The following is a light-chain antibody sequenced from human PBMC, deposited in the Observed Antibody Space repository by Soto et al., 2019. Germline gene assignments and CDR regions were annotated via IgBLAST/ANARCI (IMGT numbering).Light chain of an antibody. J-gene: IGLJ1*01. CDR2: DVS. Sequence: QSVLTQPPSVSGSPGQSVAISCTGNSSVVGSSNGVSWYQQPPGTAPKLMIYDVSNRPSGVPDRFSGSKSGNTASLTISGLQAEDEADYYCSSYTSSSTYVFGTGTKVTVL. V-gene: IGLV2-18*02. CDR3: SSYTSSSTYV. CDR1: SSVVGSSNG.